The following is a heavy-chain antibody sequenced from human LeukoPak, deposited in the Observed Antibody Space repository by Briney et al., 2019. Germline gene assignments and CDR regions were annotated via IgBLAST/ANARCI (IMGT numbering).Heavy chain of an antibody. CDR1: GGSISSGSYY. D-gene: IGHD2-15*01. CDR2: IYSSGST. CDR3: ARDHCSGGSCYPGWFDP. Sequence: PSETLSLTCTVSGGSISSGSYYWSWIRQPAGKGLEWIGRIYSSGSTIYNPSLKSRVTISIDTSRNQFSLRLSSVTAADTAVYYCARDHCSGGSCYPGWFDPWGQGTLVTVSS. J-gene: IGHJ5*02. V-gene: IGHV4-61*10.